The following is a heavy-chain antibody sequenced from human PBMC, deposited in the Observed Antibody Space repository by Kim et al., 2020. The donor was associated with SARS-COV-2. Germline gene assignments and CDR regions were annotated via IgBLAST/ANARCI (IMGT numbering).Heavy chain of an antibody. CDR2: IYYSGST. CDR3: ARGRIQLPQLFDY. D-gene: IGHD5-18*01. V-gene: IGHV4-31*03. CDR1: GGSISSGGYY. J-gene: IGHJ4*02. Sequence: SETLSLTCTVSGGSISSGGYYWSWIRQHPGKGLEWIGYIYYSGSTYYNPSLKSRVTISVDTSKNQFSLKLSSVTAADTAVYYCARGRIQLPQLFDYWGQGTLVTVSS.